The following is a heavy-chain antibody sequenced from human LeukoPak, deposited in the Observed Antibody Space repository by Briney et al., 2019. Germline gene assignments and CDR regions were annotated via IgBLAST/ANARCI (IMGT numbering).Heavy chain of an antibody. CDR2: ISGSGGST. J-gene: IGHJ3*02. CDR3: ARDPNGDYIGTFDM. Sequence: PGGSLRLSCAASEFTFSSYGMSWVRRGPGKGLERDSSISGSGGSTQYADSVQGRFAISRDNSKSTLYLQMNSLRVEDTAMYFCARDPNGDYIGTFDMWGRGTMVSVSS. V-gene: IGHV3-23*01. D-gene: IGHD4-17*01. CDR1: EFTFSSYG.